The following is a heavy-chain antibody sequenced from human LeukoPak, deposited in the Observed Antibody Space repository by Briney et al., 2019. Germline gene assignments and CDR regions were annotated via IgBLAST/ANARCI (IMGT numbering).Heavy chain of an antibody. J-gene: IGHJ4*02. CDR2: IWYDGSNK. V-gene: IGHV3-33*06. CDR3: AKDNAYYFEY. Sequence: PGRSLRLSXAASGFTFSNYVMHWVRQAPGKGLEWVAVIWYDGSNKYYADSVKDRFTISRDNSKNTLYLQMNSLRAEDTAVYYCAKDNAYYFEYWGQGTLVTVSS. CDR1: GFTFSNYV.